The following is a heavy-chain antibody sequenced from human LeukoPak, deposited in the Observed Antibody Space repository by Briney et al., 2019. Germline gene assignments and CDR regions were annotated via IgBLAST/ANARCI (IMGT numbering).Heavy chain of an antibody. D-gene: IGHD3-10*01. CDR1: GYSISSGYY. J-gene: IGHJ4*02. CDR2: IYHSGST. CDR3: ASPRRGDYFDY. Sequence: SETLSLTCTVSGYSISSGYYWGWIRQPPGKGLEWIGSIYHSGSTYYNPSLESRVTISVDTSKNQFSLKLSSVTAADTAVYYCASPRRGDYFDYWGQGTLVTVSS. V-gene: IGHV4-38-2*02.